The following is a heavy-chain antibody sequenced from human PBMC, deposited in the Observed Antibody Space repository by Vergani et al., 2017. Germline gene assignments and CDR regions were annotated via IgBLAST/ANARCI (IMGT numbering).Heavy chain of an antibody. J-gene: IGHJ6*03. CDR2: RNPNSGNT. CDR1: GYTFTSYG. V-gene: IGHV1-8*02. CDR3: ARKWSYYYFMDV. D-gene: IGHD2-15*01. Sequence: QVQLVQSGAEVKKPGASVKVSCKASGYTFTSYGISWVRQATGQGLEWMGWRNPNSGNTGYAQKFQGRVTMTRNTSISTAYMELSSLRSEDTAVYYCARKWSYYYFMDVWGKGTTVTVSS.